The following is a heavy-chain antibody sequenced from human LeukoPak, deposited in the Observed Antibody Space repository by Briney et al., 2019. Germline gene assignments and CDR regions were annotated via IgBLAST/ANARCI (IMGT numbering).Heavy chain of an antibody. CDR1: GYTFTGYY. Sequence: ASVKVSCKASGYTFTGYYMHWVRQAPGQGLEWMGWINPNSGGTNYAQKFQGRVTMTRDTSISTAYMALSRLRSDDTAVYYCARPRGSSGWLDYWGQGTPVTVSS. D-gene: IGHD6-19*01. J-gene: IGHJ4*02. CDR2: INPNSGGT. V-gene: IGHV1-2*02. CDR3: ARPRGSSGWLDY.